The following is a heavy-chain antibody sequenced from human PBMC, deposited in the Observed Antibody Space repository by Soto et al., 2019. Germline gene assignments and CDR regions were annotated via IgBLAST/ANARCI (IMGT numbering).Heavy chain of an antibody. Sequence: EVQLLESGGGLVQPGGSLSLSCAASGFIFSSYAMSWVRQAPGKGLEWVSAISGSGDNTYYADSVKGRFTISRDNSKNTLYLQMNSLRAEDTAVYYCARGGYYGSGSYYNVHYFDYWGQGTLVTVSA. CDR1: GFIFSSYA. CDR2: ISGSGDNT. CDR3: ARGGYYGSGSYYNVHYFDY. J-gene: IGHJ4*02. D-gene: IGHD3-10*01. V-gene: IGHV3-23*01.